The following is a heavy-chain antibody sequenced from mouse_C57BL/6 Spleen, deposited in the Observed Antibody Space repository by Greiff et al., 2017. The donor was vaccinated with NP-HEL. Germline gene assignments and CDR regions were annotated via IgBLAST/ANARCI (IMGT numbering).Heavy chain of an antibody. J-gene: IGHJ4*01. CDR3: ARHLSSLYYYAMEC. CDR2: ISGGGGNT. V-gene: IGHV5-9*01. Sequence: EVKLVESGGGLVKPGGSLKLSCAASGFTFSSYTMSWVRQTPEKRLEWVATISGGGGNTYYPDSVKGRFTISRDNAKNTLYLHMSSLRSEDTALYYCARHLSSLYYYAMECWGQGTSVTVSS. CDR1: GFTFSSYT.